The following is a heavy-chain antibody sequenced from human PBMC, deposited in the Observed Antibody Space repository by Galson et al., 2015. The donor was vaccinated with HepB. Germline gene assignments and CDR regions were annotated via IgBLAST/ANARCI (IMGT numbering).Heavy chain of an antibody. Sequence: SVKVSCKASGYTFTGYYMHWVRQAPGQGLEWMGRINPNSGGTNYAQKFQGRVTMTRDTSISTAYMELSRLRSDDTAVYYCARLPHLDDSSGIDYWGQGTLVTVSS. CDR1: GYTFTGYY. J-gene: IGHJ4*02. CDR2: INPNSGGT. V-gene: IGHV1-2*06. D-gene: IGHD3-22*01. CDR3: ARLPHLDDSSGIDY.